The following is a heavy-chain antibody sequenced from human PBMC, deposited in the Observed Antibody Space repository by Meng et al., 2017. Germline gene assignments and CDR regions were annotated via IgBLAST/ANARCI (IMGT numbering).Heavy chain of an antibody. J-gene: IGHJ4*01. CDR3: ARVRYHIRGCYAP. CDR1: GECISRRHR. Sequence: QVQLQEEGPGLVMPSGTLSSRCAVSGECISRRHRWGWVRQPRGKGMEWIGEIYHDGSTNYTRSIMSRVTITVDTSKKQFSLKLSYVTVADRAVYYCARVRYHIRGCYAPWGQGSLVTVSS. D-gene: IGHD3-10*02. V-gene: IGHV4-4*02. CDR2: IYHDGST.